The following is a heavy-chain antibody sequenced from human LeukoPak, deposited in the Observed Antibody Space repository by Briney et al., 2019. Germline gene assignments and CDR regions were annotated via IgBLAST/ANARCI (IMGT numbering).Heavy chain of an antibody. J-gene: IGHJ3*01. V-gene: IGHV1-18*01. CDR1: GYTFTSHG. Sequence: GASVKVSCKASGYTFTSHGISWVRQAPGQGLQWMGWISGYNGNTEYAQKLQGRVTMTTDKSTTTTYMELTSLTSDNTAVYYCAFRGSSNAFDAWGQGTMVIVTS. D-gene: IGHD2-15*01. CDR2: ISGYNGNT. CDR3: AFRGSSNAFDA.